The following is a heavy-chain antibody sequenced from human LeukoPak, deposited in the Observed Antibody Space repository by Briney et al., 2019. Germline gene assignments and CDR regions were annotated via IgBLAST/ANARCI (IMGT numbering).Heavy chain of an antibody. V-gene: IGHV4-59*01. CDR2: IYYSGST. D-gene: IGHD6-13*01. CDR1: GGSISSYY. Sequence: PSETLSLTCTVSGGSISSYYWSWIRQPPGKGLEWIGYIYYSGSTNYNPSLKSRVTISVDTSKNQFSLKLSSVTAADTAVYYCARGYSSSCGTTEAFNFDYWGQGTLVTVSS. J-gene: IGHJ4*02. CDR3: ARGYSSSCGTTEAFNFDY.